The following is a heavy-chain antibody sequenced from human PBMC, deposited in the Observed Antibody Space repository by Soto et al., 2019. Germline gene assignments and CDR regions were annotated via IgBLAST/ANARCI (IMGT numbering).Heavy chain of an antibody. Sequence: EVQLVESGGGLVQPGGSLRLSCAASGFSFSTFSMSWVRQAPGKGLEWVSFISSTSSTIYYADSVKGRFTISRDNAKNSLYLQMNSLRVEDTAIYYCARNRDTPMVPYFDYWGQGTLVTVSS. J-gene: IGHJ4*02. D-gene: IGHD5-18*01. CDR2: ISSTSSTI. CDR3: ARNRDTPMVPYFDY. V-gene: IGHV3-48*01. CDR1: GFSFSTFS.